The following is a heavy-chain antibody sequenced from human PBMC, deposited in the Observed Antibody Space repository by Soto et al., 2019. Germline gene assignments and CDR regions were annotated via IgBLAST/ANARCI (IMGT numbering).Heavy chain of an antibody. V-gene: IGHV1-18*01. CDR2: ISAYKGNT. J-gene: IGHJ4*01. CDR3: VREPDDYGDSLDY. D-gene: IGHD4-17*01. CDR1: GYTFTSYG. Sequence: QVQLVQSGAEVKKPGASVKVSCKASGYTFTSYGISWVRQAPGQGLEWMGWISAYKGNTNYAQKLQGRVTMTTDTSTRTAEMELRSLRTDETAVYYGVREPDDYGDSLDYWGQGTLVTVSS.